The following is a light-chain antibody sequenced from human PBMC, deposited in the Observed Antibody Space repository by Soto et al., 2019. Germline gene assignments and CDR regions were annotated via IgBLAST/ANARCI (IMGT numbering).Light chain of an antibody. CDR2: AAS. CDR3: QRSYNTPIT. CDR1: QTISNY. J-gene: IGKJ5*01. Sequence: DIQMTQSPSSLSASLGDRVTITCRASQTISNYLNWYQQKSGRAPELLVYAASNLQSGVPSRFTGSGYATHFTLTISGLEPADFATYFCQRSYNTPITFGHGTPL. V-gene: IGKV1-39*01.